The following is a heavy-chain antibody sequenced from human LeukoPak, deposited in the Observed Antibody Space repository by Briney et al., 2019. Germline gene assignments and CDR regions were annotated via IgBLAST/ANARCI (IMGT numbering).Heavy chain of an antibody. Sequence: GESLKISCKGSGYSFTSYWIGWVRQMPGKGLEWMWIIYPGDSDTRYSPSFQGQVTISADKSISTAYLQWSSLKASDTAMYYCARQSQSIYYDFWSGPIDYWGQGTLVTVSS. V-gene: IGHV5-51*01. D-gene: IGHD3-3*01. CDR1: GYSFTSYW. CDR3: ARQSQSIYYDFWSGPIDY. J-gene: IGHJ4*02. CDR2: IYPGDSDT.